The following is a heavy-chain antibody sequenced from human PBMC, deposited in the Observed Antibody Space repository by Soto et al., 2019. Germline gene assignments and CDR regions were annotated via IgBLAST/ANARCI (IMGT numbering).Heavy chain of an antibody. J-gene: IGHJ4*02. Sequence: GESLKISCKGSGYSFTSYWISWVRQMPGKGLEWMGRIDPSDSYTNYSPSFQGHVTISADKSISTAYLQWSSLKASDTAMYYCAIEASWFGELLSPFDDSGQGTLVTVSS. D-gene: IGHD3-10*01. CDR1: GYSFTSYW. V-gene: IGHV5-10-1*01. CDR2: IDPSDSYT. CDR3: AIEASWFGELLSPFDD.